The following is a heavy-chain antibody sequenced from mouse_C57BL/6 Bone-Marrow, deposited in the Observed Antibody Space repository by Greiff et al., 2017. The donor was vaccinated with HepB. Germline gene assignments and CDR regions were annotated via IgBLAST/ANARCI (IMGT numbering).Heavy chain of an antibody. Sequence: VKLVESGAELARPGASVKMSCKASGYTFTSYTMHWVKQRPGQGLEWIGYINPSSGYTKYNQKFKDKATLTADKFSSTAYMQLSSLTSEVSAVYYCARWTTVVDTDWYFDVGRTGTTVTV. CDR2: INPSSGYT. CDR3: ARWTTVVDTDWYFDV. J-gene: IGHJ1*03. D-gene: IGHD1-1*01. V-gene: IGHV1-4*01. CDR1: GYTFTSYT.